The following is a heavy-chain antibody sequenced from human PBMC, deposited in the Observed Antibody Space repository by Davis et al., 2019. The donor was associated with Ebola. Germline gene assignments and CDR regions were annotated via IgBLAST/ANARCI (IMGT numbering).Heavy chain of an antibody. CDR2: ISSSSSYI. D-gene: IGHD1-14*01. CDR3: ARDLPDYYYYYGMDV. J-gene: IGHJ6*02. V-gene: IGHV3-21*01. Sequence: PGGSLRLSCAASGFTFSSYSMNWVRQAPGKVLEWVSSISSSSSYIYYADSVKGRFTISRDNAKNSLYLQMNSLRAEDTAVYYCARDLPDYYYYYGMDVWGQGTTVTVSS. CDR1: GFTFSSYS.